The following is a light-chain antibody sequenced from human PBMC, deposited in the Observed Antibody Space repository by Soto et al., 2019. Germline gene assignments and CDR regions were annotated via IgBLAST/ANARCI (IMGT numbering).Light chain of an antibody. CDR1: SSDVGAYDY. Sequence: QSVLTQAASVSGSPGQSITISCTGTSSDVGAYDYVTWYQQHPGKAPKVMIYKVSNRPSGVSNRFSGSKSGNTASLTISGLQAEDEADYYSSSYTTGSLVVFGGGTQLTVL. CDR2: KVS. CDR3: SSYTTGSLVV. J-gene: IGLJ2*01. V-gene: IGLV2-14*01.